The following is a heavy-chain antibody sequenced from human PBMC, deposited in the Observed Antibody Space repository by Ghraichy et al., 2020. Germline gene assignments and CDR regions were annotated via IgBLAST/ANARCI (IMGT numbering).Heavy chain of an antibody. J-gene: IGHJ6*02. Sequence: GSLRLSCAASGFTFSTYSMHWVRQAPGKGLEWVAVISHDGGSKYYADSVKGRFTISRDNSKNTLYLQMNSLRVEDAAVYYCARDIKSSSWSYYFYAMDVWGQGTTVTGSS. D-gene: IGHD6-13*01. CDR1: GFTFSTYS. CDR2: ISHDGGSK. V-gene: IGHV3-30-3*01. CDR3: ARDIKSSSWSYYFYAMDV.